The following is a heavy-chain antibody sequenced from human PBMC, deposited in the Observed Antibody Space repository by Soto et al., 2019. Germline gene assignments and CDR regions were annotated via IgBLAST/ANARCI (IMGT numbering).Heavy chain of an antibody. Sequence: KTSVTLSLTCAVSGGSMSSSSYYWGWIRQPPREGLEWIGSIYYSGRTYYNPSLKSRLTISVDTSKNQNSLNMSYVTAADTAVYYCATHSGGYLYCFGYCGRGTLVTVSS. V-gene: IGHV4-39*01. CDR1: GGSMSSSSYY. J-gene: IGHJ4*02. D-gene: IGHD3-22*01. CDR3: ATHSGGYLYCFGY. CDR2: IYYSGRT.